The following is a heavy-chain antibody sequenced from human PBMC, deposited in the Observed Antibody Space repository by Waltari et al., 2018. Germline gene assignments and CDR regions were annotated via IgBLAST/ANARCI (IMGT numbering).Heavy chain of an antibody. J-gene: IGHJ4*02. Sequence: EVQLVESGGGFVQPGGSLRLPCAASGFTFTTYDMHWVRQVPGKGLEWISVIGTAGDTLYSGSVKGRFTISRDNAKNFFYLQMNSLRAEDTAVYYCARGYVDYYDSSTMVDYWGQGTLVTVSS. V-gene: IGHV3-13*01. CDR3: ARGYVDYYDSSTMVDY. D-gene: IGHD3-22*01. CDR1: GFTFTTYD. CDR2: IGTAGDT.